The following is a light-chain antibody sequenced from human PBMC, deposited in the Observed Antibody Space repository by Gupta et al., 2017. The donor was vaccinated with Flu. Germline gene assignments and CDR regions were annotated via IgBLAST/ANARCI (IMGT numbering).Light chain of an antibody. Sequence: QSALTQPASVSGSPGQSITISCTGTSTDVGSYDLVSWYQHHPGKAPKFMIYEVNKRPSGVSNRFSGSKSGNTASLTISGLQAEDEADYYCCSYAGHSTYVFGTGTKVTVL. CDR3: CSYAGHSTYV. CDR2: EVN. V-gene: IGLV2-23*02. J-gene: IGLJ1*01. CDR1: STDVGSYDL.